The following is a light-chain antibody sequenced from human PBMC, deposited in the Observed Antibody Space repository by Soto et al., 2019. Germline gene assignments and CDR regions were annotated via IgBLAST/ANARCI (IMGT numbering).Light chain of an antibody. CDR2: GNV. V-gene: IGLV1-40*01. J-gene: IGLJ1*01. Sequence: QSVLTQPPSVSGAPGQRVTFSFIGSSSNIGADHDVHWYQQLPGTAPKLLIYGNVNRPSGVPDRFAGSKSGASAGLAITGLQAEDEADYYCQSYDSSLGFVFGTGTKLTVL. CDR3: QSYDSSLGFV. CDR1: SSNIGADHD.